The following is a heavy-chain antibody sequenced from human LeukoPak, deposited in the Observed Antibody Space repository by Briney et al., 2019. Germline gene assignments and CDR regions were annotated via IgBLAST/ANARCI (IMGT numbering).Heavy chain of an antibody. CDR3: AKRHCSSTHCYAFDY. CDR2: TSGSGGST. CDR1: GFTYSSCV. V-gene: IGHV3-23*01. J-gene: IGHJ4*02. D-gene: IGHD2-2*01. Sequence: GGSLRLSCATSGFTYSSCVMAWVRQAPGKGLEWVSSTSGSGGSTYYADSVKGRFTISRDDSMNTLYLQMNSLTAEDTAVYYCAKRHCSSTHCYAFDYWGQGTLVTVSS.